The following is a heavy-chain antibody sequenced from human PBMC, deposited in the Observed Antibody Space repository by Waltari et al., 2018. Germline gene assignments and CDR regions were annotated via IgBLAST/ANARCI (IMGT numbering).Heavy chain of an antibody. Sequence: QVQLQESGPGLVKPSETLSLTCAVSGYSISSGYYWGWIRQPPGKGLEWIGSIYHSGSTYYNPSLKSRVTISVDTSKNQFSLKLSSVTAADTAVYYCARVMTYYDILTGYYSPTYNWFDPWGQGTLVTVSS. V-gene: IGHV4-38-2*01. CDR1: GYSISSGYY. D-gene: IGHD3-9*01. CDR2: IYHSGST. CDR3: ARVMTYYDILTGYYSPTYNWFDP. J-gene: IGHJ5*02.